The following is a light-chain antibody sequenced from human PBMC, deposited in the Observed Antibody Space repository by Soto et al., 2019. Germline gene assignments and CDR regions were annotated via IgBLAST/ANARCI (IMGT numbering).Light chain of an antibody. V-gene: IGKV1-5*03. Sequence: DIQMTQSPSSLSASVGDRVTITCRASRSFGSWLAWYQQKPGKAPKLLIFKASSLESGVPSRFSGGRSGTEFTLTISNLQPEDSATYYCQQYNSYYTFGQGTKLEIK. CDR2: KAS. CDR3: QQYNSYYT. J-gene: IGKJ2*01. CDR1: RSFGSW.